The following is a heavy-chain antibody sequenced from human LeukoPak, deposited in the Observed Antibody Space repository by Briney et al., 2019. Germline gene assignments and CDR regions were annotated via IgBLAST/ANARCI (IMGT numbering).Heavy chain of an antibody. J-gene: IGHJ4*02. CDR2: TYFNGNT. V-gene: IGHV4-39*01. D-gene: IGHD3-9*01. Sequence: PSETLSLTCTVSVGSISSTLHYWGWLRQPPGKELEWIGTTYFNGNTYYNPSLQSRVNIPIDASRNQFYLSLGSVTATDTPFYYCASHLGRDIFDYWGQGTLVAASS. CDR1: VGSISSTLHY. CDR3: ASHLGRDIFDY.